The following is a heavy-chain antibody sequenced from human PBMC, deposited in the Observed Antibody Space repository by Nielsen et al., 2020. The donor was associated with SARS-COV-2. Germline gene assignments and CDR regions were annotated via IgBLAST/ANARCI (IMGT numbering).Heavy chain of an antibody. CDR3: TRVNPNSDSWFDAFDI. V-gene: IGHV3-73*01. J-gene: IGHJ3*02. CDR2: IRSKSHSYAT. Sequence: GESLKISCAASGFSISDSGMHWVRQASGRGLEWLGRIRSKSHSYATVYAVSVRDRFSISRDDSENTAYLQMNSLKSEDTAVYFCTRVNPNSDSWFDAFDIWGQGTMVTVST. CDR1: GFSISDSG. D-gene: IGHD6-13*01.